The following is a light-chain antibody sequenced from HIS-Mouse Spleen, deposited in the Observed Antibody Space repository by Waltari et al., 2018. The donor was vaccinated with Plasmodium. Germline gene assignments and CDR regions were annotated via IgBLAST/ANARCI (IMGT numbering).Light chain of an antibody. CDR3: QQYNNWPPYT. J-gene: IGKJ2*01. Sequence: EIVMTQSPATLSVSPGERAPLSCRASQSFSSNLAWYQQKPGQAPRLLIYGASTRATGIPARFSGSGSGTEFTLTISSLQSEDFAVYYCQQYNNWPPYTFGQGTKLEIK. V-gene: IGKV3-15*01. CDR1: QSFSSN. CDR2: GAS.